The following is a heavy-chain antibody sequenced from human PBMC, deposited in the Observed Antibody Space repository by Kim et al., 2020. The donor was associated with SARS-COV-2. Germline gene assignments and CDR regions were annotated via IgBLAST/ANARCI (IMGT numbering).Heavy chain of an antibody. CDR3: ARGVITMVRNTYGMDV. Sequence: ASVKVSCKASGYTFTSYYMHWVRQAPGQGLEWMGIINPSGGSTSYAQKFQGRVTMTRDTSTSTVYMELSSLRSEDTAVYYCARGVITMVRNTYGMDVWGQGTTVTVSS. CDR2: INPSGGST. V-gene: IGHV1-46*01. J-gene: IGHJ6*02. CDR1: GYTFTSYY. D-gene: IGHD3-10*01.